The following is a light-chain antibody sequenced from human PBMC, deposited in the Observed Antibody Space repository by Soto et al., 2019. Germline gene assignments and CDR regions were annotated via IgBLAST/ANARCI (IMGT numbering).Light chain of an antibody. CDR1: SSDFGSYNL. CDR2: EGN. V-gene: IGLV2-23*01. J-gene: IGLJ3*02. Sequence: QSALTQPASVSGSPGQSITISCTGTSSDFGSYNLVSWYQQHLGKAPKLMIYEGNKRPSGVSNRFSGSKSGNTASLTISGLQAEDEADYYCCSYAGSSTWVFGGGTKLTVL. CDR3: CSYAGSSTWV.